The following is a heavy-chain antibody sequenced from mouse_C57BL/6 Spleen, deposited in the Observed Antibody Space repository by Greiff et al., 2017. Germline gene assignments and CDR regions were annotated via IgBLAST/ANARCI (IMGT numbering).Heavy chain of an antibody. CDR1: GYTFTSYW. V-gene: IGHV1-52*01. D-gene: IGHD1-1*01. CDR3: ARERVYYYGSSSYWYFDV. Sequence: QVHVKQPGAELVRPGSSVKLSCKASGYTFTSYWMHWVKQRPIQGLEWIGNIDPSDSETHYNQKFKDKATLTVDKSSSTAYMQLSSLTSEDSAVYYCARERVYYYGSSSYWYFDVWGTGTTVTVSS. J-gene: IGHJ1*03. CDR2: IDPSDSET.